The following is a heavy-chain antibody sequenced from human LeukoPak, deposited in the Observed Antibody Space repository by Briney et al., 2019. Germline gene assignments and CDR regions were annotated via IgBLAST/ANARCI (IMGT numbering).Heavy chain of an antibody. Sequence: SVKVSCKASGYTFTGYYMHWVRQAPGQGLEWMGGIIPIFGTANYAQKFQGRVTITADESTSTAYMELSSLRSEDTAVYYCARDGYSYGDWGQGTLVTVSS. D-gene: IGHD5-18*01. J-gene: IGHJ4*02. CDR1: GYTFTGYY. CDR3: ARDGYSYGD. CDR2: IIPIFGTA. V-gene: IGHV1-69*13.